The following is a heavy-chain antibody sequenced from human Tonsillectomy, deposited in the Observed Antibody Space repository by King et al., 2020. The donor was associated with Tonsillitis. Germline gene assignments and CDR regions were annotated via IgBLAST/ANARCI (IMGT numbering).Heavy chain of an antibody. Sequence: VQLVESGGGVVQPGRSLRLSCAASGFTFSSYGMHWGRQAPGKGLEWVAVISYNGNNKYYVDSVKGRYTISRDNSKNTLYLQMNSLRAEDTAVYYCASVPVVRRIPWVEFEYWGPGTLVTVS. V-gene: IGHV3-33*05. D-gene: IGHD3-10*01. CDR2: ISYNGNNK. CDR1: GFTFSSYG. J-gene: IGHJ4*01. CDR3: ASVPVVRRIPWVEFEY.